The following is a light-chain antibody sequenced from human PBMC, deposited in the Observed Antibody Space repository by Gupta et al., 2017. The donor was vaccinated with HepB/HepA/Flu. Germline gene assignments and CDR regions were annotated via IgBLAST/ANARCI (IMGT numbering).Light chain of an antibody. CDR3: EAWDDSRNGYV. Sequence: SLLTQPPSASGTPAQRVTISCSGSSSNIGSNTVNWYQQSPGTAPKLLVYSDNQRPSGVPERFSGSKSGTTATLTISGVQAGDEADDDCEAWDDSRNGYVFGSGTKLNVL. V-gene: IGLV1-44*01. CDR2: SDN. CDR1: SSNIGSNT. J-gene: IGLJ1*01.